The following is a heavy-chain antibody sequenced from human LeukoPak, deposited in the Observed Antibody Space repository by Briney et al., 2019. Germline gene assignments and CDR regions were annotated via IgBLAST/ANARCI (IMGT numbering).Heavy chain of an antibody. D-gene: IGHD2-2*01. CDR2: IYYSGST. CDR1: GGSISSSSYY. J-gene: IGHJ4*02. Sequence: SETLSLTCTVSGGSISSSSYYWGWIRQPPGKGLEWIGSIYYSGSTYYNPSLKSRVTISVDTSKNQFSLKLSSVTAADTAVYYCARNEGWVPAANCWGQGTLVTVPS. V-gene: IGHV4-39*01. CDR3: ARNEGWVPAANC.